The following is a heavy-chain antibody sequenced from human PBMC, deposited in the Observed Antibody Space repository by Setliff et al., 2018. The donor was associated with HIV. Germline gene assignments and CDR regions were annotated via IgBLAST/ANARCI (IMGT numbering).Heavy chain of an antibody. J-gene: IGHJ4*02. CDR2: INAGNGNT. D-gene: IGHD6-19*01. CDR3: ARDRGDRGLVRNYFDY. Sequence: WASVKVSCKASGYTFTSYAMHWVRQAPGQRLEWMGWINAGNGNTKYSQKFQGRVTITRDTSASTAYMELSSLRSEDTAVYYCARDRGDRGLVRNYFDYWGQGTLVTVSS. V-gene: IGHV1-3*01. CDR1: GYTFTSYA.